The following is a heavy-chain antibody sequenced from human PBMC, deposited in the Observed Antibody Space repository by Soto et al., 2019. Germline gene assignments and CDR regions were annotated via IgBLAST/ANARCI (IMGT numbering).Heavy chain of an antibody. CDR1: GFTFSNLW. D-gene: IGHD2-2*01. CDR3: ERDDWGPAHY. J-gene: IGHJ4*02. V-gene: IGHV3-7*04. CDR2: IKEEGSDR. Sequence: EMQLVESGGGLVQPGVSLRLSCVASGFTFSNLWLSWDRQAPGKGLEWMANIKEEGSDRYYVDSVKARFTISRDNAKNSLYLQMSSMRVEAMAVYYCERDDWGPAHYWGQGTLVTFSS.